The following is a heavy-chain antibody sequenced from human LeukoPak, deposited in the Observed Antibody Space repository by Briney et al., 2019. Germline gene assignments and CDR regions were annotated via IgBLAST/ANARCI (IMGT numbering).Heavy chain of an antibody. CDR3: AREGGRYCSGGSCYSSNGWYGGLNY. CDR2: INSNSGGT. CDR1: GYTFTGYY. V-gene: IGHV1-2*06. D-gene: IGHD2-15*01. J-gene: IGHJ4*02. Sequence: ASVKVSCKTSGYTFTGYYMHWVRQAPGQGLEWMGRINSNSGGTNYAQKFQGRVTMTRDTSITTAYMELSSLRSDDTAVYYCAREGGRYCSGGSCYSSNGWYGGLNYWGQGTLVTVSS.